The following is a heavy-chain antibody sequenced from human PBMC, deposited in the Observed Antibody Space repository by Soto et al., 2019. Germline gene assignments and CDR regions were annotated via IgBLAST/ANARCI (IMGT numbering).Heavy chain of an antibody. V-gene: IGHV3-30*18. D-gene: IGHD2-2*01. Sequence: QVQLVESGGGVVQPGRSLRLSCAASGFTFSSYGMHWVRQAPGKGLEWVAVISYDGSNKYYADSVKGRFTISRDNSKNTLYLRMNSRRAEDTAVYYCANGPAIVLVPAAMNYYYGMDVWGQGATVTVSS. CDR2: ISYDGSNK. J-gene: IGHJ6*02. CDR1: GFTFSSYG. CDR3: ANGPAIVLVPAAMNYYYGMDV.